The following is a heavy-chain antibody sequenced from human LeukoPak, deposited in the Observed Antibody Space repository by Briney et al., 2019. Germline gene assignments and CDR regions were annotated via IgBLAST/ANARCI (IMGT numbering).Heavy chain of an antibody. CDR3: ARGADGYNNYYFDY. CDR2: TYYKSKWFN. V-gene: IGHV6-1*01. J-gene: IGHJ4*02. CDR1: GDSVSSNSSA. D-gene: IGHD3-10*01. Sequence: SQTLSLTCAISGDSVSSNSSAWNWIRQSPSRGLEWLGRTYYKSKWFNDYAISVRSRITINPDTSKNQFSLQLNSVTPEDTAVYYCARGADGYNNYYFDYWGQGTLVTVSS.